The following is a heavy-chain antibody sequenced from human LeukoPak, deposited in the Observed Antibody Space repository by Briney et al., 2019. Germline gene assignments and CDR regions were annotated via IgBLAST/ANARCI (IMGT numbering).Heavy chain of an antibody. CDR3: TRRKDTAKDYYYYGMDL. CDR2: INRKANPYAT. D-gene: IGHD5-18*01. J-gene: IGHJ6*02. CDR1: GFTFSGSA. V-gene: IGHV3-73*01. Sequence: GASLRLSCAASGFTFSGSAMHWVRQASGKGLEWVGHINRKANPYATAYAVAVKGMFTISRDDSTNTAYLQMNSLKTEDTAVYYCTRRKDTAKDYYYYGMDLWGQGTTVT.